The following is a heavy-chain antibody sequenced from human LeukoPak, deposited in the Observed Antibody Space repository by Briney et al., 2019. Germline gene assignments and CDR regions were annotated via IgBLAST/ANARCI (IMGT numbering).Heavy chain of an antibody. CDR2: ISYDGSDK. D-gene: IGHD3-22*01. J-gene: IGHJ4*02. V-gene: IGHV3-30*01. CDR1: GFTFSNYA. Sequence: GRSLRLSCAASGFTFSNYAMHWVSQTPGKGLEWVAVISYDGSDKYYADSVRGRFTISRDNSKNTLHLQMNSLAAEDTAVYYCARDYHDSSGYGQHCDYWGQGTLVTVSS. CDR3: ARDYHDSSGYGQHCDY.